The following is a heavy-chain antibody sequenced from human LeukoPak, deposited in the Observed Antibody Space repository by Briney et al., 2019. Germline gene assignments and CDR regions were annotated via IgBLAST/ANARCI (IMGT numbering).Heavy chain of an antibody. D-gene: IGHD2-15*01. Sequence: GGSLRLSCSASGFTFSNYAMHWVRQAPGKGLEYVSAISSNGGSTYYADSVKGRFTISRDNSKNTLYLQMSSLRAEDTAVYYCVSGYCSGGSCLGDGYFQHWGQGTLVTVSS. J-gene: IGHJ1*01. CDR3: VSGYCSGGSCLGDGYFQH. V-gene: IGHV3-64D*06. CDR1: GFTFSNYA. CDR2: ISSNGGST.